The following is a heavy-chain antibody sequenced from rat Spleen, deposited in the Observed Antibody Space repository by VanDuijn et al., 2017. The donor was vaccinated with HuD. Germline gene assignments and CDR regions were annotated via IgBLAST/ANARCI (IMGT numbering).Heavy chain of an antibody. CDR1: GFSLTSYNV. V-gene: IGHV3-3*01. J-gene: IGHJ2*01. Sequence: VQLKESGPGLVQPSQTLSLTCTVSGFSLTSYNVHWVRQPEGKGLEWMGYINSAGSTNYNPSLKSRISITRDTSKNQFFLQVNSVTTEDTATYYCARSDYSGGGRNFWGQGVVVTASS. CDR3: ARSDYSGGGRNF. D-gene: IGHD1-1*01. CDR2: INSAGST.